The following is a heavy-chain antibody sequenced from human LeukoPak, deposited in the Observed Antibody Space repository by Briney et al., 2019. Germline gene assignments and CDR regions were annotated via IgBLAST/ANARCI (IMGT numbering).Heavy chain of an antibody. D-gene: IGHD6-13*01. CDR3: ARDSRKTYSNSWYSWFDP. J-gene: IGHJ5*02. CDR1: GDSISSYY. CDR2: IYNSGNT. Sequence: SETLSLTCTVSGDSISSYYWTWIRQPAGKGLEWIGRIYNSGNTNYNPSLESRVTISVDTSKNQFSLKLSSVTAADTAVYYCARDSRKTYSNSWYSWFDPWGQGTLVTVSS. V-gene: IGHV4-4*07.